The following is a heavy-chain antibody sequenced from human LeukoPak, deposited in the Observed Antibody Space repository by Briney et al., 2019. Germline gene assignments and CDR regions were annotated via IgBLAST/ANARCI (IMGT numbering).Heavy chain of an antibody. CDR2: IRYDGSNK. J-gene: IGHJ6*02. Sequence: GMHWVRQAPGKGLEWAAFIRYDGSNKYYADSVKGRFTISRDNSKNTLYLQMNSLRAEDTAVYYCAVTMVRGGPTYYYYYGMDVWGQGTTVTVSS. CDR3: AVTMVRGGPTYYYYYGMDV. CDR1: G. D-gene: IGHD3-10*01. V-gene: IGHV3-30*02.